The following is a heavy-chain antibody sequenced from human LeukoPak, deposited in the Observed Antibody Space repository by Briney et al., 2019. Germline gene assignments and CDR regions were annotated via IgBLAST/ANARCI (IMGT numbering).Heavy chain of an antibody. CDR3: ARDGGETRAFDI. D-gene: IGHD3-16*01. J-gene: IGHJ3*02. CDR1: GFTFSSYD. CDR2: IGTAGDT. Sequence: GGSLRLSCAASGFTFSSYDMHWVRQATGKGLEWVSAIGTAGDTYYPGSVKGRFTISRENAKNSLYLQMNSLRAGDTAVYYCARDGGETRAFDIWGQGTMVTVSS. V-gene: IGHV3-13*01.